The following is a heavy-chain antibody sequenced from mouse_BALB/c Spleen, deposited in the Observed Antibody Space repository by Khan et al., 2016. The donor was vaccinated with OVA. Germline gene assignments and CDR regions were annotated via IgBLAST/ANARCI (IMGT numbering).Heavy chain of an antibody. CDR3: ARSGYGGFAF. CDR1: GYSFTDYT. D-gene: IGHD1-2*01. CDR2: INPYNGAS. J-gene: IGHJ3*01. V-gene: IGHV1-18*01. Sequence: EVQLQQSGPELVKPGDSMKISCKASGYSFTDYTMNWVKQSHGKNLEWIGLINPYNGASNYKQKFTGKATLTVDKSSSTAYMELRSLTSEDSAVYYCARSGYGGFAFWGQGTLVTVSA.